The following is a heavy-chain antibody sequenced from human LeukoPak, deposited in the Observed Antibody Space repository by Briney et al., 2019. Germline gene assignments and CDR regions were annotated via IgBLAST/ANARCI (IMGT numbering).Heavy chain of an antibody. CDR3: ARGDVDYYDSSGYPHWYFDL. CDR1: GGSISSSSYY. D-gene: IGHD3-22*01. V-gene: IGHV4-39*07. J-gene: IGHJ2*01. CDR2: IYYSGST. Sequence: SETLSLTCTVSGGSISSSSYYWGWIRQPPGKGLEWIGSIYYSGSTYYNPSLKSRVTISVDTSKNQFSLKLSPVTAADTAVYYCARGDVDYYDSSGYPHWYFDLWGRGTLVTVSS.